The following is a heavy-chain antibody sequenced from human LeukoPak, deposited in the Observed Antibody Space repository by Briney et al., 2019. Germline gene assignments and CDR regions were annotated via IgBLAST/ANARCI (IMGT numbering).Heavy chain of an antibody. J-gene: IGHJ4*02. CDR1: GFTFSSYD. D-gene: IGHD5-18*01. Sequence: PGGSLRLSCAASGFTFSSYDMHWPREAPGKGLEWVADIWYDGSNKYYADSVKRRFTISRDNSKNTLYLQMNSLRAEDTAVYYCARDSRRYSYGHDDYWGQGTLVTVSS. CDR2: IWYDGSNK. CDR3: ARDSRRYSYGHDDY. V-gene: IGHV3-33*01.